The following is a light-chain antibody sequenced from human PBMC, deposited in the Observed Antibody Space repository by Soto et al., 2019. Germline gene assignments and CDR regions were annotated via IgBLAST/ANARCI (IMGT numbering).Light chain of an antibody. Sequence: EIVLTQSPATLSLSPGDRASLSCRASQSVASFLAWYQQKPGQAPRLLIYDASNRATGVPARFSGSGSGTDFTLTISSLEPADFAVYYCQQRGNWPPITFGQGTRLEL. CDR1: QSVASF. V-gene: IGKV3-11*01. CDR2: DAS. J-gene: IGKJ5*01. CDR3: QQRGNWPPIT.